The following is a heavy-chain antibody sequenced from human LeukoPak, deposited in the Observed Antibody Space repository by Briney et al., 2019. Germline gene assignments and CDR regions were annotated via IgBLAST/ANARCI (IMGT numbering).Heavy chain of an antibody. CDR2: ISYDGSDT. Sequence: GGSLRLSCAASGFTLSTYAIHWVRQAPGEGLEWVAVISYDGSDTYYADSVKGRFTISRDSSKNTLYLQMTSLRAEDTAVYYCARADFYGSGSHPPGGFDYWGQGTLVTVSS. CDR3: ARADFYGSGSHPPGGFDY. D-gene: IGHD3-10*01. V-gene: IGHV3-30*04. J-gene: IGHJ4*02. CDR1: GFTLSTYA.